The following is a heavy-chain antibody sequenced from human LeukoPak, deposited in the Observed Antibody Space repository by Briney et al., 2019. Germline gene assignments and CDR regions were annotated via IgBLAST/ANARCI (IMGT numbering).Heavy chain of an antibody. D-gene: IGHD2-8*02. V-gene: IGHV3-30*02. CDR1: GFTFSTYG. J-gene: IGHJ4*02. CDR3: ATYRQVLLPFES. Sequence: GGSLRLSCAASGFTFSTYGMHWVRQAPGKGLEWVAFIRYDGSNKYYTDTVKGRFTISRDNSKSTLSLQMNSLRAEDTAIYYCATYRQVLLPFESWGQGTLVTVSS. CDR2: IRYDGSNK.